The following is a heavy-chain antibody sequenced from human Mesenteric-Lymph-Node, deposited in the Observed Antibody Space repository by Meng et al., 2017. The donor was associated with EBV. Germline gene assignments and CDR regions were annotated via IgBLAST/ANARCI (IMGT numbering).Heavy chain of an antibody. CDR2: IYYSGRT. J-gene: IGHJ5*02. D-gene: IGHD3-16*01. CDR1: GGSVSGSTYW. CDR3: ATGGILGGFGT. Sequence: QGRLQESGPGLVRPSETLSLTCTVSGGSVSGSTYWWTWIRQPPGKGLEWIGYIYYSGRTNYSPSLKSRVIISVDTSKNQFSLKLTSVTAADTALYYSATGGILGGFGTWGQGALVTVSS. V-gene: IGHV4-61*01.